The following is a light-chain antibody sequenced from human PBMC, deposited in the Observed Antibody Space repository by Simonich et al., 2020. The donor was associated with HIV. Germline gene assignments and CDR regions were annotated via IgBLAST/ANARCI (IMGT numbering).Light chain of an antibody. CDR1: QGISSA. CDR2: AAS. CDR3: QQYYTYPRT. V-gene: IGKV1-13*02. Sequence: AIQLTQSPSSLSASVGDRVTITCRASQGISSALAWYQQKPGKAPNLLIYAASTLQSGVPSRFSGSGSGTDFTLTISCLQSEDFATYYCQQYYTYPRTFGQGTKVEIK. J-gene: IGKJ1*01.